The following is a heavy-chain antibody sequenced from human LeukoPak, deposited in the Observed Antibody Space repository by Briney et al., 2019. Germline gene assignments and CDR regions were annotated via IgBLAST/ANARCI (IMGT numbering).Heavy chain of an antibody. J-gene: IGHJ6*03. CDR2: ISSSSSYI. D-gene: IGHD2-21*02. V-gene: IGHV3-21*01. Sequence: GGPLRLSCAASGFTFSSYSMNWVRQAPGKGLEWVSSISSSSSYIYYVDSVKGRFTISRDNSNNTVYLQMNSLRTEDTAVYYCAKDRRDLTYYYYYMDVWGRGTTVTISS. CDR3: AKDRRDLTYYYYYMDV. CDR1: GFTFSSYS.